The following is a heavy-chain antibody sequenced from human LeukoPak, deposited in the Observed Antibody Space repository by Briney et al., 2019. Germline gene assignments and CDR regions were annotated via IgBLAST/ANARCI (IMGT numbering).Heavy chain of an antibody. CDR1: GFTFSSYA. CDR3: AKGGAGYCSSTSCLYYFDY. D-gene: IGHD2-2*01. J-gene: IGHJ4*02. Sequence: GGSLRLSCAASGFTFSSYAMNWVRQAPGKGLEWVSTISGSGDSTYYADSVKGRFTISRDNSKNTPHLQMNSLRAEDTAVYYCAKGGAGYCSSTSCLYYFDYWGQGTLVTVST. V-gene: IGHV3-23*01. CDR2: ISGSGDST.